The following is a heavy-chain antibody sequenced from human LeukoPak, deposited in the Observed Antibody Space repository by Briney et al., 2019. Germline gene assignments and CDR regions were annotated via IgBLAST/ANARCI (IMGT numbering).Heavy chain of an antibody. Sequence: GGSLRLSCAASGFTFSSYSMNWVRQAPGKRLEWVSYISSSSSTIYYADSVKGRFTISRDNAKNSLYLQMNSLRAEDTAAYYCARDQLTYCSSTSCYEIPPGWGQGTLVTVSS. V-gene: IGHV3-48*01. CDR3: ARDQLTYCSSTSCYEIPPG. J-gene: IGHJ4*02. CDR1: GFTFSSYS. CDR2: ISSSSSTI. D-gene: IGHD2-2*01.